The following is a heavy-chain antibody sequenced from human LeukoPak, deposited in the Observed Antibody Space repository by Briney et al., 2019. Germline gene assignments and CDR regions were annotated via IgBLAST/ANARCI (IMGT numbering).Heavy chain of an antibody. Sequence: ASVKVSCKVSGYTLTELSMHWVRQAPGKGVEWMGGFVPEVGETIYAQKFQGRLTMTKDTSTDTAYMELSSLRSEDTAVYYCATPRAYSSGWYPRVTEEYYSDYWGQGTLVTVSS. CDR2: FVPEVGET. CDR1: GYTLTELS. V-gene: IGHV1-24*01. CDR3: ATPRAYSSGWYPRVTEEYYSDY. D-gene: IGHD6-19*01. J-gene: IGHJ4*02.